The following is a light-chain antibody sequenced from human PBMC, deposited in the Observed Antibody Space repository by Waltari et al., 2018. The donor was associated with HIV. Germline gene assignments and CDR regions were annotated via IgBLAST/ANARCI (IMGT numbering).Light chain of an antibody. V-gene: IGKV3-11*01. CDR3: QQRSNWPPRYT. CDR2: DAS. CDR1: QSVSSY. J-gene: IGKJ2*01. Sequence: EIVLTQSPATLSLCPGERATLSCRASQSVSSYLAWYQQKPGQAPRLLIYDASNRATGIPARFSGSGSGTDFTLTISSLEPEDFAVYYCQQRSNWPPRYTFGQGTKLEIK.